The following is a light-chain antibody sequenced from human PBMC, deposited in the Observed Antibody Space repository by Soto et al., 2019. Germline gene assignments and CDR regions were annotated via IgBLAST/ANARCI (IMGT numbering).Light chain of an antibody. CDR1: QTIDTD. Sequence: DIQMTQSPSSLAASVGDRVTITCLASQTIDTDLNWYRQNPWKAPKPLIDAASTLQDGVPSRFSGSGSGTAFTLTISSLQPEYFATYYCQQRTGRPYTFGHGTKLESK. CDR3: QQRTGRPYT. J-gene: IGKJ2*01. V-gene: IGKV1-39*01. CDR2: AAS.